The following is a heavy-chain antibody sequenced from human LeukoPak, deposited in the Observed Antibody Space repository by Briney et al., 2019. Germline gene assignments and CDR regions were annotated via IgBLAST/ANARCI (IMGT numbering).Heavy chain of an antibody. V-gene: IGHV7-4-1*02. CDR3: ARSVDTAMVTDRFDP. Sequence: GASVKVSCKASGYTFTSYAMNWVRQAPGQGLEWMGWINTNTGNPTYAQGFTGQFVFSLDTSVSTAYLEIRSLKAEDTAVYYCARSVDTAMVTDRFDPWGQGTLVTVSS. CDR2: INTNTGNP. D-gene: IGHD5-18*01. CDR1: GYTFTSYA. J-gene: IGHJ5*02.